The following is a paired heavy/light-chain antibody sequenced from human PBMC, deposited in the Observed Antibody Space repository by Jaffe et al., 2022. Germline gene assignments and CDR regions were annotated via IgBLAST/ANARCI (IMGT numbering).Heavy chain of an antibody. D-gene: IGHD1-26*01. Sequence: EVQLVQSGAEVKKPGESLKISCKGSGYSFTSYWIGWVRQMPGKGLEWMGIIYPGDSDTRYSPSFQGQVTISADKSISTAYLQWSSLKASDTAMYYCVRLPLRYSGSYYGEYYFDYWGQGTLVTVSS. CDR1: GYSFTSYW. CDR3: VRLPLRYSGSYYGEYYFDY. V-gene: IGHV5-51*03. CDR2: IYPGDSDT. J-gene: IGHJ4*02.
Light chain of an antibody. V-gene: IGLV3-25*03. CDR2: KDS. J-gene: IGLJ2*01. CDR3: QSADSSGTL. Sequence: SYELTQPPSVSVSPGQTARITCSGDALPKQYAYWYQQKPGQAPVLVIYKDSERPSGIPERFSGSSSGTTVTLTISGVQAEDEADYYCQSADSSGTLFGGGTKLTVL. CDR1: ALPKQY.